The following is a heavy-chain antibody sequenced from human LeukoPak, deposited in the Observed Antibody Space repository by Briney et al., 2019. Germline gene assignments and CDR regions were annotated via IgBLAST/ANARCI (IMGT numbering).Heavy chain of an antibody. CDR2: INQDESQK. CDR1: GSTFSNYA. CDR3: ARFEAGGGHWLVDY. Sequence: GGSLSLSRVASGSTFSNYAMSWVRQAPVGGLEWVANINQDESQKYYLGSMKGPFTISRDNAKNSLYLQTNSLTGEDTAVYYWARFEAGGGHWLVDYWGQGTLVTVSS. V-gene: IGHV3-7*01. D-gene: IGHD6-19*01. J-gene: IGHJ4*02.